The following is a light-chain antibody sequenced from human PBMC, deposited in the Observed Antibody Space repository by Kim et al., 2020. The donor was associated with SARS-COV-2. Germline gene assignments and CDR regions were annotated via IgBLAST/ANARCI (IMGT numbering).Light chain of an antibody. CDR2: SNN. Sequence: GPRVTISCSGSRSNIGSNTVNWYQQLPGTAPKLLIYSNNQRPSGVPDRFSGSNSGTSASLAISGLQSEDEADYSCAAWDDSLNGWVFGVGTKLTVL. V-gene: IGLV1-44*01. J-gene: IGLJ3*02. CDR1: RSNIGSNT. CDR3: AAWDDSLNGWV.